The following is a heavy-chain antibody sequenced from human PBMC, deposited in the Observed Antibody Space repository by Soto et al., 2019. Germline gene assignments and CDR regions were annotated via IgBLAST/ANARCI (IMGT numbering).Heavy chain of an antibody. D-gene: IGHD2-15*01. J-gene: IGHJ4*02. Sequence: EVQLLESGGGLVQPGGSLRLSCAASGFTFSSYAMSWVRQAPGKGLEWVSAISGSGGSTYYADSVKGRFTISRDNSKNTLYLQMNSLRAEDTAVYYCAKDQDIVVVVAATPVFDYWGQGTLVTVSS. CDR1: GFTFSSYA. CDR3: AKDQDIVVVVAATPVFDY. V-gene: IGHV3-23*01. CDR2: ISGSGGST.